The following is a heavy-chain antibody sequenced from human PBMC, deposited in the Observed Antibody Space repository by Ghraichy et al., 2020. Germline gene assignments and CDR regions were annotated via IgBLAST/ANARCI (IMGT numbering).Heavy chain of an antibody. Sequence: GGSLRLSCAASGFMFSKYWMHWVRQVPGKGLEWVSRINSDETRTTYADSVKGRFTISRYNAKNTLYLQMNSLRAEDTAMYFCTREVYSNSFYYDHWGQGNLVTVSS. CDR2: INSDETRT. V-gene: IGHV3-74*01. J-gene: IGHJ4*02. CDR1: GFMFSKYW. D-gene: IGHD6-6*01. CDR3: TREVYSNSFYYDH.